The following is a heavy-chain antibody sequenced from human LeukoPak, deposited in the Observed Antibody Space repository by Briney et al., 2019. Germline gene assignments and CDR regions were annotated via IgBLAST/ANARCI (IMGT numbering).Heavy chain of an antibody. CDR3: ARGVAGTWLRGGFDY. D-gene: IGHD6-19*01. CDR2: ISSSSSYT. J-gene: IGHJ4*02. V-gene: IGHV3-21*05. CDR1: GFTFSSYE. Sequence: GGSLRLSCAASGFTFSSYEMNWVRQAPGKGLEWVSYISSSSSYTNYADSVKGRFTISRDNAKNSLYLQMNSLRAGDTAVYYCARGVAGTWLRGGFDYWGQGTLVTVSS.